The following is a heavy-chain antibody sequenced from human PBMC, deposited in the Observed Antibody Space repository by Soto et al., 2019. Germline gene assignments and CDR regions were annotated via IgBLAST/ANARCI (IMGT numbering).Heavy chain of an antibody. CDR2: IYYSGST. J-gene: IGHJ5*02. V-gene: IGHV4-39*01. CDR3: ARHGPGYCSSTSCYQGINWFDP. CDR1: GGSISSSSYY. D-gene: IGHD2-2*01. Sequence: PSETLSLTCTVSGGSISSSSYYWGWIRQPPGKGLEWIGSIYYSGSTYYNPSLKSRVTISVDTSKNQFSLKLSSVTAADTAVYYCARHGPGYCSSTSCYQGINWFDPWGQGTLVTVSS.